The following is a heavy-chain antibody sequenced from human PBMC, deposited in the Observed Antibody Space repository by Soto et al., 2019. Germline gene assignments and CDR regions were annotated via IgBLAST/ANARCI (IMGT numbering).Heavy chain of an antibody. D-gene: IGHD3-10*01. CDR2: INSDGSRT. CDR1: GFTFSSHW. J-gene: IGHJ4*02. V-gene: IGHV3-74*01. Sequence: EVQLVESGGGLVQPGGSLRLSCAASGFTFSSHWLHWVLQAPGKGLVWVSRINSDGSRTNYADSVKGQFTISRDNAKNTVYLQVNSLTAEDTAVYYCARGGAGTYLLDYWGQGTLVTVSS. CDR3: ARGGAGTYLLDY.